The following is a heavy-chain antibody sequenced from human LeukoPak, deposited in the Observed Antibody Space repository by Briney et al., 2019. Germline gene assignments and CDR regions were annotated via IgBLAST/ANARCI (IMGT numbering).Heavy chain of an antibody. D-gene: IGHD3-10*01. J-gene: IGHJ6*03. CDR1: GYSISSGDY. V-gene: IGHV4-38-2*01. CDR2: IYHSGST. CDR3: ARITGSYYYYYMDV. Sequence: PSETLSLTCAVSGYSISSGDYWVWIRQPPGKGLEWIGNIYHSGSTFYNPSLKSRVTISVHTSKNQFSLKLSSVTAADTAVYYCARITGSYYYYYMDVWGKGTTVTVSS.